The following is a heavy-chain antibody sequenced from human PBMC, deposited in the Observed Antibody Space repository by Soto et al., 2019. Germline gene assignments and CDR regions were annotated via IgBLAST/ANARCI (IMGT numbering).Heavy chain of an antibody. CDR3: ARGGLGYCISTSCYEKDY. CDR2: IYYSGST. J-gene: IGHJ4*02. V-gene: IGHV4-59*12. D-gene: IGHD2-2*01. Sequence: PSETLSLTCTVSGGSIRSYYWSWIRQPPGKGLEWIGYIYYSGSTNYNPFLKSRVTISVDTSKNQFSLKLSSVTAADTAVYYCARGGLGYCISTSCYEKDYWGQGTLVTVSS. CDR1: GGSIRSYY.